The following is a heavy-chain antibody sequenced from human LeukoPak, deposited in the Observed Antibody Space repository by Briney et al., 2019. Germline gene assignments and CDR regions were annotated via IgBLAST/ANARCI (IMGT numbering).Heavy chain of an antibody. CDR2: INPNSGGT. CDR1: GYTFTGYY. V-gene: IGHV1-2*02. CDR3: ARDLLGGIMTTVTRTPWVY. Sequence: ASVKVSCKASGYTFTGYYMHWVRQAPGQGLEWMGWINPNSGGTNYAQKFQGRVTMTRDTSISTAYMELSRLRSDDTAVYYCARDLLGGIMTTVTRTPWVYWGQGTLVTVSS. J-gene: IGHJ4*02. D-gene: IGHD4-11*01.